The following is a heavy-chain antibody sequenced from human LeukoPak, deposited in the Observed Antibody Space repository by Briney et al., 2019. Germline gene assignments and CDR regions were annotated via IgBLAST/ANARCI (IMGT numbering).Heavy chain of an antibody. Sequence: ETLSLTCTVSGGSISSYYWSWIRQPPGKGLEWIAYISDIGSISYNPSLKSRVTISLDTSKNQFSLKLSSVTAADTAVYYCAGHHPRNTVDFWGQGTLVTVSS. V-gene: IGHV4-59*08. J-gene: IGHJ4*02. D-gene: IGHD2/OR15-2a*01. CDR1: GGSISSYY. CDR3: AGHHPRNTVDF. CDR2: ISDIGSI.